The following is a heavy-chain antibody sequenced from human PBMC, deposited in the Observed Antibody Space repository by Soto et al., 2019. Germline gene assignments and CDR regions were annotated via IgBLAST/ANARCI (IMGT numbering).Heavy chain of an antibody. Sequence: PGGSLRLSCAASGFTFSNYYMSWIRQAPGKGLEWVAVISYDGSNKYYADSVKGRFTISRDNSKNTLYLQMNSLRAEDTAVYYCAKIVGADYYYYGMDVWGQGTTVTVSS. CDR1: GFTFSNYY. CDR3: AKIVGADYYYYGMDV. V-gene: IGHV3-30*18. CDR2: ISYDGSNK. D-gene: IGHD1-26*01. J-gene: IGHJ6*02.